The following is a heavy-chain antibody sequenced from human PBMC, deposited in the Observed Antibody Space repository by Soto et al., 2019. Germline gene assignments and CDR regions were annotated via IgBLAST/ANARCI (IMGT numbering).Heavy chain of an antibody. CDR3: AHRTPYSANWGY. D-gene: IGHD1-26*01. CDR1: GFSLSTSGVG. CDR2: ISWDDDK. Sequence: QITLKESGPTLVKPTQTLTLTCTFSGFSLSTSGVGVGWIRQPPGKALEWLSLISWDDDKRYSPSLKSRLTITKGTSKNPVVPKMTNMDPGDTGTYYCAHRTPYSANWGYWGQGTLVTVSS. J-gene: IGHJ4*02. V-gene: IGHV2-5*02.